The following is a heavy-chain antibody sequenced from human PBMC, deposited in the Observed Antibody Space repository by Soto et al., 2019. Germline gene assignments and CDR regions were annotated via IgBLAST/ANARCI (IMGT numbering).Heavy chain of an antibody. CDR1: GFTFDDYA. D-gene: IGHD6-19*01. CDR2: ISWNSGSI. CDR3: AKDRYSSGWDRRDAFDI. J-gene: IGHJ3*02. V-gene: IGHV3-9*01. Sequence: GGSLRLSCAASGFTFDDYAMHWVRQAPGKGLEWVSGISWNSGSIGYADSVKGRFTISRDNAKNSLYLQMNSLRAEDTALYYCAKDRYSSGWDRRDAFDIWGQGTMVTVSS.